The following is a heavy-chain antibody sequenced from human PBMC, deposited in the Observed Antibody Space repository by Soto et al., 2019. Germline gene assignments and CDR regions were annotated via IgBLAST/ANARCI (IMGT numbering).Heavy chain of an antibody. CDR1: GYSFTTYS. CDR2: IYPRVSDA. V-gene: IGHV5-51*01. J-gene: IGHJ3*02. D-gene: IGHD5-12*01. Sequence: PGESPKISCKGSGYSFTTYSLARVCQLPGQRLEYLGIIYPRVSDASYSHSFPDQVTLSVEKFISTSYLQWPSLKASDTPIHYCARARVSTPQFDYPFDIWGQGTMVTVSS. CDR3: ARARVSTPQFDYPFDI.